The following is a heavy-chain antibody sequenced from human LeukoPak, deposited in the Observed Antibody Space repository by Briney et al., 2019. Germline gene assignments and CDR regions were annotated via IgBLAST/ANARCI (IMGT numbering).Heavy chain of an antibody. Sequence: SETLSLTCAVSGGSISSGGYSWSWIRQPPGKGLEWIGYIYHSGSTYYNPSLKSRVTISVDRSKNQFSLKLSSGTAADTAVYYCARGRGELLPSFIFDYWGQGTLVTVSS. D-gene: IGHD1-26*01. J-gene: IGHJ4*02. CDR1: GGSISSGGYS. CDR3: ARGRGELLPSFIFDY. V-gene: IGHV4-30-2*01. CDR2: IYHSGST.